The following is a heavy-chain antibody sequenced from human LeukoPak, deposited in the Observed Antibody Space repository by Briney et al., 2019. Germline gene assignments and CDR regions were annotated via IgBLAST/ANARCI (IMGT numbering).Heavy chain of an antibody. CDR1: GGSFSGYY. CDR2: INHSGST. CDR3: ARGDLGGWFDP. D-gene: IGHD3-16*01. Sequence: SETLSLTCAVYGGSFSGYYWSWIRQPPGKGVEWIGEINHSGSTNYNPSLKSRVTISVDTSKNQFSLKLSSVTAADASVYYCARGDLGGWFDPWGQGTLVTVSS. J-gene: IGHJ5*02. V-gene: IGHV4-34*01.